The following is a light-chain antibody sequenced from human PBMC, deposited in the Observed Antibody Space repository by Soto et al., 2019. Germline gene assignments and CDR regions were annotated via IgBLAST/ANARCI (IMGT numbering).Light chain of an antibody. Sequence: QSALTQPASVSGSPGQSITISCTGTSSDIGGYNFVSWYQQHPGKAPKLMIYEVTNRPSGISNRFSGSKSGNTASLTISGVQPEDEADYYCSSYRTMTILVFGGGTKLTVL. CDR2: EVT. V-gene: IGLV2-14*01. CDR3: SSYRTMTILV. CDR1: SSDIGGYNF. J-gene: IGLJ2*01.